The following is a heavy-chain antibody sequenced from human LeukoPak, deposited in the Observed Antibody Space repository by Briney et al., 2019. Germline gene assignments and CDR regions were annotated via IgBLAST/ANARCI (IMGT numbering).Heavy chain of an antibody. Sequence: GGSLRLSCAASGFTFSSYGMHWVRQAPGKGLEWVAFIRYDGSNKYYADSVKGRFTISRDNSKNTLYLQMNSLRAEDTAVYYCATIDMVTFNSWGQGTLVTVSS. V-gene: IGHV3-30*02. J-gene: IGHJ4*02. CDR3: ATIDMVTFNS. CDR2: IRYDGSNK. CDR1: GFTFSSYG. D-gene: IGHD5-18*01.